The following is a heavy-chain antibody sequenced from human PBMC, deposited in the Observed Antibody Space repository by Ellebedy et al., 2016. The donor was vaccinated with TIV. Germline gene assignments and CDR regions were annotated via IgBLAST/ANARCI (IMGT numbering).Heavy chain of an antibody. Sequence: GESLKISCAASGFTFSSYSMNWVRQAPGKGLEWVSSISSSSSYIYYADSVKGRFTISRDNAKNSLYLQMNSLRADDTAVYYCARDRLLWFGESHDAFDIWGQGTMVTVSS. D-gene: IGHD3-10*01. J-gene: IGHJ3*02. CDR1: GFTFSSYS. CDR2: ISSSSSYI. CDR3: ARDRLLWFGESHDAFDI. V-gene: IGHV3-21*01.